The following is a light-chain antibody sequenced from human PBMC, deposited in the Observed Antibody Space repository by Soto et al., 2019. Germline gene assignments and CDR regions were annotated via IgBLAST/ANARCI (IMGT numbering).Light chain of an antibody. CDR1: QSVSSY. V-gene: IGKV3-15*01. J-gene: IGKJ1*01. CDR3: QQYNNWPWT. Sequence: DIVMTQSPATLSVSPGDRATLSCRASQSVSSYLAWYQHKPGQPPRLLINGASTRAPGIPARFSGSGSGTEFTLTITSLQSEDFAVYYCQQYNNWPWTFGQGTKVDIK. CDR2: GAS.